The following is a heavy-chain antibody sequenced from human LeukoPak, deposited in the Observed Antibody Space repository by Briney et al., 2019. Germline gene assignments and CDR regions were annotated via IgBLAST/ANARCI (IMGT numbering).Heavy chain of an antibody. D-gene: IGHD5-18*01. J-gene: IGHJ2*01. Sequence: GGSLKLSCAASGFRFSDYYMSWIRQAPGKGLEWFSYISSPGSTTYYADSVKGRFTISRDNAKNSLSLQMNSLRADDTAVYYCASGIQPRLSWFFDLWGRGTLVTVSS. CDR2: ISSPGSTT. V-gene: IGHV3-11*01. CDR3: ASGIQPRLSWFFDL. CDR1: GFRFSDYY.